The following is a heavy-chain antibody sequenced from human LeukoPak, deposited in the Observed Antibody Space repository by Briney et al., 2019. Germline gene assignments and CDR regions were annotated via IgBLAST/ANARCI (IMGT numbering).Heavy chain of an antibody. CDR1: GDSVSSNSAA. Sequence: SQTLSLTCAISGDSVSSNSAAWNWIRQSPSRGLEWLGRTYYRSKWYNDYAVSVKSRITINPDTSKNQFSLQLNSGTPEDTAVYYCARGGYCSSTSCLPYYGMDVWGQGTTVTVSS. V-gene: IGHV6-1*01. J-gene: IGHJ6*02. CDR3: ARGGYCSSTSCLPYYGMDV. D-gene: IGHD2-2*01. CDR2: TYYRSKWYN.